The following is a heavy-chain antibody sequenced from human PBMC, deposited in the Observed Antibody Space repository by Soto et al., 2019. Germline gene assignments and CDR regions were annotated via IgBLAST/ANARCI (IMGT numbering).Heavy chain of an antibody. CDR2: INHSGST. CDR3: ARYGYSSRWATRYFDY. D-gene: IGHD6-13*01. CDR1: GGSFSGYY. Sequence: QVQLQQWGAGLLKPSETLSLTCAVYGGSFSGYYWSWIRQPPGKGLEWIGEINHSGSTNYNPSLKSRVTISVDTSKNQFSLKLSSVTAADTAVYYCARYGYSSRWATRYFDYWGQGTLVTVSS. J-gene: IGHJ4*02. V-gene: IGHV4-34*01.